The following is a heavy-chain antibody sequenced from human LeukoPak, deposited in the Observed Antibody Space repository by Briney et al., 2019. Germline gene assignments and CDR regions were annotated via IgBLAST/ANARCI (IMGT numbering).Heavy chain of an antibody. CDR1: GYTFTGYY. CDR3: ARVGIQYCSGGSCSRTAFDY. J-gene: IGHJ4*02. D-gene: IGHD2-15*01. Sequence: ASVKVSCKASGYTFTGYYMHWVRQAPGQGLEWMGWINPNSGGTNYAQKFQGRVTMTRDTSISTAYMELSRLRSDDTAVYYCARVGIQYCSGGSCSRTAFDYWGQGTLVTVSS. CDR2: INPNSGGT. V-gene: IGHV1-2*02.